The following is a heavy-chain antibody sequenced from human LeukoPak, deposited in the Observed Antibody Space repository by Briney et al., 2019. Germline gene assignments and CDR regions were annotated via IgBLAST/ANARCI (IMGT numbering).Heavy chain of an antibody. V-gene: IGHV3-33*01. D-gene: IGHD6-13*01. CDR2: IWYDGSNK. CDR3: ARDIVAAGGRYFDH. Sequence: GGSLRLSCAASGFTFSDYGMHWVRQTPGRGLEWVAAIWYDGSNKYYAGSVEGRFTISRDNSKNTLYLQMNSLRGEDMALYYCARDIVAAGGRYFDHWGQGTLVTVSS. J-gene: IGHJ4*02. CDR1: GFTFSDYG.